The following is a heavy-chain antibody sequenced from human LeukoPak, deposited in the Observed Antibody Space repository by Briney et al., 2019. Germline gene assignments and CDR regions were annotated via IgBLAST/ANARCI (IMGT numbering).Heavy chain of an antibody. Sequence: GASVKVSCKASGGTFSSYAISWVRQAPGQGLEWMGGIIPIFGTANYAQKFQGRVTITADESTSTAYMELSSLRSEDTAVYYCARGRRGYCSSTSCYQMDVWGQGTTVTVSS. D-gene: IGHD2-2*01. CDR3: ARGRRGYCSSTSCYQMDV. V-gene: IGHV1-69*13. CDR1: GGTFSSYA. CDR2: IIPIFGTA. J-gene: IGHJ6*02.